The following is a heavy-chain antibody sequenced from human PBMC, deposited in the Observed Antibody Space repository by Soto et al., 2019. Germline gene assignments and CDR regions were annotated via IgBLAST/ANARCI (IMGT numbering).Heavy chain of an antibody. Sequence: EVQLVESGGGLVQPRRSLRLSCTTAGFTFGDYGMSWFRQAPGKGLEWVSFIRSKAYAGAPEYAASVKGRFTISRDDSKSIVYLQMNSLRTEDTAVYYSAREDHRYCSSACCYGGDYWGQGTLVTVSS. CDR2: IRSKAYAGAP. CDR3: AREDHRYCSSACCYGGDY. J-gene: IGHJ4*02. D-gene: IGHD2-2*01. CDR1: GFTFGDYG. V-gene: IGHV3-49*03.